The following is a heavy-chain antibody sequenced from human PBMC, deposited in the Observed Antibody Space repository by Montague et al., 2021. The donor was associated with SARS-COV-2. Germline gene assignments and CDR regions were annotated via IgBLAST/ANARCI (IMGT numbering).Heavy chain of an antibody. J-gene: IGHJ4*02. CDR1: GFTFTRYS. Sequence: SLRLSFAASGFTFTRYSMHWVRQAPGKGLEWLAIVSFNGAKQYCADSVNGRFTISRDNSKNTLFLQMNSLRAEDTAVYFCARVKTGPYVPIDFWGQGTLVTVSS. CDR3: ARVKTGPYVPIDF. V-gene: IGHV3-30*04. CDR2: VSFNGAKQ. D-gene: IGHD1-1*01.